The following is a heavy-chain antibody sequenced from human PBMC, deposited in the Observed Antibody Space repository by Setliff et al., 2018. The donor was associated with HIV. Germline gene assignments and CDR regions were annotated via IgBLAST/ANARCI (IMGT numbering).Heavy chain of an antibody. Sequence: GGSLRLSCAASGFTFSSYAMSWVRQAPGKGLEWVSTISNSGGSTYYADSVKGRFTISRDNSKNTLYLQMNSLRAKDTAVYYCAKTPGGYSYGFGAFDIWGQGTMVTVSS. CDR1: GFTFSSYA. V-gene: IGHV3-23*01. CDR2: ISNSGGST. J-gene: IGHJ3*02. CDR3: AKTPGGYSYGFGAFDI. D-gene: IGHD5-18*01.